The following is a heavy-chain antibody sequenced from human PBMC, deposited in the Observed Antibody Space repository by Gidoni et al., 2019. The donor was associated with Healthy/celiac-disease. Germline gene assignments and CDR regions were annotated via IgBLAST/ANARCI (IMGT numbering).Heavy chain of an antibody. CDR2: IKQDGSEK. CDR3: ARDGYDSSSLGMDV. J-gene: IGHJ6*02. D-gene: IGHD3-22*01. V-gene: IGHV3-7*03. CDR1: GFPFSSYW. Sequence: EVQLVESGGGLVQPGGSLRLSCAASGFPFSSYWMSWVRQAPGKGLEWVANIKQDGSEKYYVDSVKGRFTISRDNAKNSLYLQMNSLRAEDTAVYYCARDGYDSSSLGMDVWGQGTTVTVSS.